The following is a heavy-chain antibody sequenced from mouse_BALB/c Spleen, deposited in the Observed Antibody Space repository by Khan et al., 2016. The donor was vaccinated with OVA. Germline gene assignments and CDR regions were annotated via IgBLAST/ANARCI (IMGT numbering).Heavy chain of an antibody. V-gene: IGHV5-17*02. Sequence: EVQLVESGGGLVQPGGSRKLSCAASGFTFSRFGMHWVRQAPEKGLEWVAYISSGSSTIYYADTVKGRFTISRDNPKNTPFLQMTSLTSEDTAMDYYARDSNFDYWGQGTTLTVSS. CDR2: ISSGSSTI. CDR3: ARDSNFDY. CDR1: GFTFSRFG. J-gene: IGHJ2*01.